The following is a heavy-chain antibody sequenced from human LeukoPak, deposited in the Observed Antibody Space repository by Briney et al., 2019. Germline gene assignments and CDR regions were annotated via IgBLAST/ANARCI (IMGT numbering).Heavy chain of an antibody. D-gene: IGHD5-24*01. CDR3: TRVGYIDEGIDY. Sequence: GGSLRLSCVASGFPFSSYWMTWVRQAPGKGLEWVANIKQDGSKKSYVDSVEGRFTISRDNAKNSLYLQMNSLRAEDTAIYYCTRVGYIDEGIDYWGQGTLVTVSS. V-gene: IGHV3-7*04. CDR2: IKQDGSKK. J-gene: IGHJ4*02. CDR1: GFPFSSYW.